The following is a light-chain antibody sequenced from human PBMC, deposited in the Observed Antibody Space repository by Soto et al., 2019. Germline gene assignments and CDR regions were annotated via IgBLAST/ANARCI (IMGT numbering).Light chain of an antibody. CDR1: QSISSY. CDR2: DAS. Sequence: EIVLTQSPATLSLSPGERATLSCGASQSISSYLAWYPQKPGLAPRLLIYDASSRATGIPDRFSGSGSGTDFTLTISRLEPEDFAVYYCQQYGGSLTFGPGTQVAIK. V-gene: IGKV3D-20*01. J-gene: IGKJ3*01. CDR3: QQYGGSLT.